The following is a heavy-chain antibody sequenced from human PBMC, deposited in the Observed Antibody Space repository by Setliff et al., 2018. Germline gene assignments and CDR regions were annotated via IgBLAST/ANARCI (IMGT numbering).Heavy chain of an antibody. D-gene: IGHD3-16*01. V-gene: IGHV4-39*07. CDR3: ARDYQGGWFDP. CDR2: IYHSGSS. CDR1: GGSISSSSYY. Sequence: PSETLSLTCTVSGGSISSSSYYWGWIRQPPGKGLEWIGSIYHSGSSYYNPSLRSRVTISVDTSKNQFSLILRSVTAADTAVYYCARDYQGGWFDPWGPGTLVTVSS. J-gene: IGHJ5*02.